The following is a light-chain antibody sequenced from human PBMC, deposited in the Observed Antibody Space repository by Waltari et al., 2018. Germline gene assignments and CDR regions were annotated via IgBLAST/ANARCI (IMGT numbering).Light chain of an antibody. J-gene: IGLJ2*01. Sequence: QSVLTQPPSVSGAPGQRVTISCTGSRSTTGAGYDVNWYQQLPGTAPQTLIYTNSNRPSGVPDRFSGSKSGTSASLAITGLQAEDEADYYCQSYDNSLSGIFGGGTKLTVL. V-gene: IGLV1-40*01. CDR3: QSYDNSLSGI. CDR1: RSTTGAGYD. CDR2: TNS.